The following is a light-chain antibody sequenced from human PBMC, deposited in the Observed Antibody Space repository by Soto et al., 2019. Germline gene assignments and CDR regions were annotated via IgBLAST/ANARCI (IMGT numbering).Light chain of an antibody. CDR3: CSYVGRSPPYVI. V-gene: IGLV2-23*02. CDR1: SSDVGSYNL. J-gene: IGLJ2*01. CDR2: EVT. Sequence: QSALTQPASVSGSPGQSITISCTGTSSDVGSYNLVSWYQQHPGKAPKLLIYEVTKRPSGISIRFSGSKSGNTASLTLSGLQDDDEADYYCCSYVGRSPPYVIFGGGTQLTVL.